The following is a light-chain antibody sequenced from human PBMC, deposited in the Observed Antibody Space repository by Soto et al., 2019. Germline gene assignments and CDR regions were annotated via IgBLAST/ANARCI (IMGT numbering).Light chain of an antibody. Sequence: QSVLTQPASVSGSPGQSITISCTGTSSDVGGYNYVSWYQQHPGKAPKLMIYEVSNRPSGVSNRFSGSKSGTTSSLTISGLQAEDDADYYCSSYTSSSTPYVFGTGNKLTVL. CDR2: EVS. CDR1: SSDVGGYNY. V-gene: IGLV2-14*01. J-gene: IGLJ1*01. CDR3: SSYTSSSTPYV.